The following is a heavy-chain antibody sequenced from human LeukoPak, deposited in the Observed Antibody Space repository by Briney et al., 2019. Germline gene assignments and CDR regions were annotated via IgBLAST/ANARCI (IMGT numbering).Heavy chain of an antibody. CDR2: INPSGGST. V-gene: IGHV1-46*01. Sequence: SVKVSCKASGYTFTNYYMHWLRQAPGQGLERMGIINPSGGSTNYAQKFQGRVTMTRDTSTSTVYMELSSLRSEDTAVYYCGRDQGYSGYDSPDHWGQGTLVTVSS. CDR1: GYTFTNYY. CDR3: GRDQGYSGYDSPDH. D-gene: IGHD5-12*01. J-gene: IGHJ4*02.